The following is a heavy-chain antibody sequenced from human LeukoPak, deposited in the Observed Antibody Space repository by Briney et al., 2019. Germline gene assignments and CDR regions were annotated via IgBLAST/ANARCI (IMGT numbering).Heavy chain of an antibody. CDR2: IKQDGSQT. J-gene: IGHJ4*02. V-gene: IGHV3-7*01. D-gene: IGHD3-10*01. Sequence: PGGSLRLSCAASGFIFSHYWMTWVRQTPGKGLELVANIKQDGSQTYHVDSAKGRFTISRDNAENSLYLQMDSLRVEDTAVYYCARYASYDSGSYYRYLDYWGQGTLVTVSS. CDR1: GFIFSHYW. CDR3: ARYASYDSGSYYRYLDY.